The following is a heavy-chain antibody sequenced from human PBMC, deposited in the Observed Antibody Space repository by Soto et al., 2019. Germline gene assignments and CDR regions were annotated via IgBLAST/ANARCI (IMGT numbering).Heavy chain of an antibody. CDR3: AKDPLVTGGSCIDY. V-gene: IGHV3-30*18. D-gene: IGHD2-15*01. CDR2: ISNDGRNK. CDR1: GFAFSSFG. J-gene: IGHJ4*02. Sequence: GGSLRLSCVASGFAFSSFGLHWVRQAPGKGLEWVAVISNDGRNKYSADSVKGRFTISRDNSKNTVFLQMNSLRDEDTAVYYWAKDPLVTGGSCIDYWGQGTLVTVSS.